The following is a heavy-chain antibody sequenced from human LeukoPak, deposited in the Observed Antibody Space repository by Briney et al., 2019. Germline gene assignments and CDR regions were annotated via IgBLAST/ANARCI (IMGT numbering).Heavy chain of an antibody. CDR2: IRSKTDGGTI. CDR3: TPAVVPAARNAFNF. V-gene: IGHV3-15*01. Sequence: GGSLRLSCAASGFSFSNAWMSWVRQAPGKGLEWVGRIRSKTDGGTIDYAAPVKGRFTISRDDSKSTLYLQMNSLKTEDTAVYYCTPAVVPAARNAFNFWGQGTMVTVSS. J-gene: IGHJ3*01. CDR1: GFSFSNAW. D-gene: IGHD2-15*01.